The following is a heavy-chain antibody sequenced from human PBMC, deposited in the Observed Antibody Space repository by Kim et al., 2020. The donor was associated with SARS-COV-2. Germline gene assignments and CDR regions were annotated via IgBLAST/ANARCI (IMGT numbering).Heavy chain of an antibody. V-gene: IGHV4-39*07. J-gene: IGHJ4*02. CDR3: ARDVAELLFDY. D-gene: IGHD1-7*01. CDR1: GGSISNSSYY. CDR2: IYYSGTT. Sequence: SETLSLTCTVSGGSISNSSYYWDWIRQPPGKGLEWIGSIYYSGTTYYNPSLKSRVTISVDTSKNQFSLKLSSVTAADTAVYYCARDVAELLFDYWLQGTLVTVSS.